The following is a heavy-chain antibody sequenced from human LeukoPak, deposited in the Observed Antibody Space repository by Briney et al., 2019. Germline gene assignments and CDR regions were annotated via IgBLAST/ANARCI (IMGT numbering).Heavy chain of an antibody. V-gene: IGHV3-23*01. Sequence: GGSLRLSCAASGFTFSSHGMNWVRQAPGKGLEWVSGISGSGGGTYYADSVKGRFTISRDNSNHMLYLQMNSLIAEDTAVYYCARHSSGYYDYYYYYMDVWGKGTTVTVSS. D-gene: IGHD3-22*01. J-gene: IGHJ6*03. CDR3: ARHSSGYYDYYYYYMDV. CDR1: GFTFSSHG. CDR2: ISGSGGGT.